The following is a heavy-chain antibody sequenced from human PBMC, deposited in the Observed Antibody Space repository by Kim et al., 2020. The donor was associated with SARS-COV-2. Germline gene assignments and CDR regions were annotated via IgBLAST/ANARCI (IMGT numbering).Heavy chain of an antibody. CDR2: INSDGSST. V-gene: IGHV3-74*01. J-gene: IGHJ6*02. CDR1: GFTFSSYW. CDR3: VRGHRTYSSGWYDYYYYGMDV. Sequence: GGSLRLSCAASGFTFSSYWMHWVRQAPGKGLVWVSRINSDGSSTSYADSVKGRFTISRDNAKNTLYLQMNSLRAEDTAVYYCVRGHRTYSSGWYDYYYYGMDVWGQGTTVTVSS. D-gene: IGHD6-19*01.